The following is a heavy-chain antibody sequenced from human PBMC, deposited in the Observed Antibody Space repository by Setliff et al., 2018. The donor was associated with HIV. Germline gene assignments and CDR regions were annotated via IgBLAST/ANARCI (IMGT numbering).Heavy chain of an antibody. CDR2: ISVYTGNT. V-gene: IGHV1-18*01. D-gene: IGHD2-8*01. CDR1: GYIFTSHG. CDR3: ATKVYCTNGVCLDAFDI. Sequence: ASVKVSCKATGYIFTSHGITWVRQAPGQGLEWMGWISVYTGNTNYAQNLQGRVTMTRDTSISTGYMELSRLRSDDTAVYYCATKVYCTNGVCLDAFDIWGQGTMVTVSS. J-gene: IGHJ3*02.